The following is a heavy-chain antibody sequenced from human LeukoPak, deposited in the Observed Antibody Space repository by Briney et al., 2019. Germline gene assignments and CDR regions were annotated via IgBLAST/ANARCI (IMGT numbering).Heavy chain of an antibody. CDR3: ASCYGDYPKDHYAMDV. D-gene: IGHD4-17*01. CDR2: IYSGGST. CDR1: GFTVSSNC. V-gene: IGHV3-66*01. Sequence: GGSLRLSCAASGFTVSSNCMSWVRQAPGKGLEWVSVIYSGGSTYYADSVKGRFTISRDNSKNTLYLQMNSLRAEDTAVYYCASCYGDYPKDHYAMDVWGQGTTVTVSS. J-gene: IGHJ6*02.